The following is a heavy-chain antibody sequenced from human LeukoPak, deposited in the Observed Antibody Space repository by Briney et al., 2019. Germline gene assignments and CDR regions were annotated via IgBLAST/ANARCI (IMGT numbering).Heavy chain of an antibody. CDR3: ARAWRVITMVRGNVGNNWFDP. CDR2: IYYSGST. CDR1: GGSISSSSYY. Sequence: SETLSLTCTVSGGSISSSSYYWGWIRQPPGKGLEWIGSIYYSGSTYYNPSLKSRVTISVDTSKNQFSLKLSSVTAADTAVYYCARAWRVITMVRGNVGNNWFDPWGQGTLVTVSS. J-gene: IGHJ5*02. V-gene: IGHV4-39*07. D-gene: IGHD3-10*01.